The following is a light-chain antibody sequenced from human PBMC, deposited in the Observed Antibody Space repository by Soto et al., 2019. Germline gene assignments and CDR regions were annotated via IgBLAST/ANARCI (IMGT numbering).Light chain of an antibody. Sequence: EIVMTQSPGTLSVSPGERATLFCRASQRVRSSLAWYQQKPGQAPRLFIYDASTRATGIPARFTGSGSGTEFTLTISSLQSEDFAVYYCQQYNSWPETFGQGTKVEIK. CDR2: DAS. CDR1: QRVRSS. J-gene: IGKJ1*01. V-gene: IGKV3-15*01. CDR3: QQYNSWPET.